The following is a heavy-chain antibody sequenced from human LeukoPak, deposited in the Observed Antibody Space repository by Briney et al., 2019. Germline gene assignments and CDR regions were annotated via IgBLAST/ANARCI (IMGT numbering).Heavy chain of an antibody. CDR2: IKSKTDGGTT. V-gene: IGHV3-15*01. CDR3: TTDSSGNCIDYYYYYDIDV. D-gene: IGHD3-22*01. J-gene: IGHJ6*02. Sequence: GGSLRLSCAASGFTFSNAWMSWVRQAPGKGLEWVGRIKSKTDGGTTDYAAPVKGRFTIPRDDSKNTLYLQMNSLKTEDTAVYYCTTDSSGNCIDYYYYYDIDVWGQGTTVT. CDR1: GFTFSNAW.